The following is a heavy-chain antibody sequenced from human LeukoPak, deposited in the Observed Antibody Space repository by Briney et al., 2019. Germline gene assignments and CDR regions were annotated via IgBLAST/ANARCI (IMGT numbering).Heavy chain of an antibody. J-gene: IGHJ6*03. CDR2: IYPGDSDT. Sequence: GESLKISCQGSGFSIPIYWIGWVRQMPGKGLEWMGNIYPGDSDTTYSPSFQGQVSISADRSISTAYLQWSSLKTSDSAIYYCARRVGSKSSGYYMDVWGNGTTVTVSS. CDR1: GFSIPIYW. D-gene: IGHD6-19*01. CDR3: ARRVGSKSSGYYMDV. V-gene: IGHV5-51*01.